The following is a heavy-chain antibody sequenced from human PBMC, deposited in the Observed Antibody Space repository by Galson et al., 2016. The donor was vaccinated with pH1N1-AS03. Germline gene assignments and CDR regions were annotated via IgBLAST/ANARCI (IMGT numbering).Heavy chain of an antibody. CDR2: ISADGSST. V-gene: IGHV3-43*02. J-gene: IGHJ6*02. D-gene: IGHD3-3*01. Sequence: SLRLSCAASGFTIDDYAMHWVCRAPGRGLEWVSLISADGSSTFYADSVRGRFTISRDTSEKSVYLQMNSLRTDDTALYSCTRDFASTIFGVPYYFYGVGVWGQGTTVTVSS. CDR1: GFTIDDYA. CDR3: TRDFASTIFGVPYYFYGVGV.